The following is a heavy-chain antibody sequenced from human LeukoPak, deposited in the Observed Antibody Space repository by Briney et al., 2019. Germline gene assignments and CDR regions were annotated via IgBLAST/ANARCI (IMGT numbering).Heavy chain of an antibody. CDR3: ASDLYYYDSSGYPNYYYGMDV. Sequence: ASVKVSCKASGYTFTSYYMHWVRQAPGQGFEWMGIINPSGGSTSYAQKFQGRVTMTRDTSTSTVYMELSSLRSEDTAVYYCASDLYYYDSSGYPNYYYGMDVWGQGTTVTVSS. CDR1: GYTFTSYY. D-gene: IGHD3-22*01. V-gene: IGHV1-46*01. CDR2: INPSGGST. J-gene: IGHJ6*02.